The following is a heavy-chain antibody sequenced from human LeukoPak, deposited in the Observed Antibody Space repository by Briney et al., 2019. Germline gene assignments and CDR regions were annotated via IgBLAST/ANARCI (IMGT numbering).Heavy chain of an antibody. CDR1: GFTLSDSA. D-gene: IGHD1-26*01. Sequence: GGSLRLSCAASGFTLSDSAIHWVRQASGKGLEWVGLIDRPAKSYATAYGASVGGRFTISRDDSKNTAYLQMDSLKTEGTALYYCTRDRGTYNWLDPWGQGTLVTVSS. CDR3: TRDRGTYNWLDP. J-gene: IGHJ5*02. V-gene: IGHV3-73*01. CDR2: IDRPAKSYAT.